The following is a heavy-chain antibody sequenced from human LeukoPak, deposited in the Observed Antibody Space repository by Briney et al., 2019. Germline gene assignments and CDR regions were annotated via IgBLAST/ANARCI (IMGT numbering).Heavy chain of an antibody. Sequence: GASVKVSCKASGYTFTSYGISWVRQAPGQGLEWMGWISAYDGNTNYAQKFQGRATMTTDTSTSTAYMELRSLRYDDTAVYYCVKERNIRAGATDWGQGTLVTVSS. CDR3: VKERNIRAGATD. J-gene: IGHJ4*02. D-gene: IGHD4/OR15-4a*01. CDR1: GYTFTSYG. V-gene: IGHV1-18*01. CDR2: ISAYDGNT.